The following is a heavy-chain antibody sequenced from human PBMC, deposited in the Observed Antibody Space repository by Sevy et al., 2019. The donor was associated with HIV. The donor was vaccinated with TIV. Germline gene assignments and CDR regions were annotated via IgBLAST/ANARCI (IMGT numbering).Heavy chain of an antibody. CDR1: GFTFSNYA. D-gene: IGHD3-10*01. V-gene: IGHV3-23*01. CDR3: AKESSGELLSFGEQPYYCDY. CDR2: ITDSGGST. J-gene: IGHJ4*02. Sequence: GGSLRLSCAASGFTFSNYAMTWVRQAPGKGLEWVSSITDSGGSTYYADSVKGRFTISRDNSKKTLDLQMSSLRADDTAVYYCAKESSGELLSFGEQPYYCDYWGQGTLVTVSS.